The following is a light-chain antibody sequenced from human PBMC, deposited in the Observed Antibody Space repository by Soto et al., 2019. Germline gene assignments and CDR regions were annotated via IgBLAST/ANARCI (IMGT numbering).Light chain of an antibody. CDR3: SSYTSSSTLWV. Sequence: QSALTQSASVSGSPGQSITISCTGTSSDIGGYNYVSWYQQHPGKAPKLMIYEVNNRPSGVSNRFSGSKSGNTASLTISGLQAEDEADYYCSSYTSSSTLWVFGGGTKLTVL. V-gene: IGLV2-14*01. CDR1: SSDIGGYNY. J-gene: IGLJ3*02. CDR2: EVN.